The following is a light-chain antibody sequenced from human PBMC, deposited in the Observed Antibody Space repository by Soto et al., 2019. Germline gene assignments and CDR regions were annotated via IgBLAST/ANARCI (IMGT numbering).Light chain of an antibody. Sequence: DIVVTQSPATLSASPGERVTLSCRASQFVSSRLAWYQRRPGQVPRLHIYDTSTRAPGISARFSGSGSGTEFTLTISSLQSEDFAVYYCQEYIQWPPGMFGPGTTVDIK. J-gene: IGKJ1*01. CDR3: QEYIQWPPGM. CDR2: DTS. CDR1: QFVSSR. V-gene: IGKV3-15*01.